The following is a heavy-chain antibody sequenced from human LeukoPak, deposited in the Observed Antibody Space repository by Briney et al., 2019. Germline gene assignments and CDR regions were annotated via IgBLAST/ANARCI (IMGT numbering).Heavy chain of an antibody. V-gene: IGHV4-31*03. CDR1: GASFNSDDQY. CDR3: SRGLDSRKLGY. CDR2: IHPSGML. Sequence: SETLSFTCTVSGASFNSDDQYWNWIRQSPGKGLEWIGSIHPSGMLYNNPSLESRVTMSRDTSKNQFSLNLNSVTAADTAVYFCSRGLDSRKLGYWGQGILVTVP. J-gene: IGHJ4*02. D-gene: IGHD3-22*01.